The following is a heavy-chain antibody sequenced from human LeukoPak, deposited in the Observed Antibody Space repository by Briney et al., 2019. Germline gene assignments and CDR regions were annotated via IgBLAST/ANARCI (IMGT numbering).Heavy chain of an antibody. J-gene: IGHJ6*02. CDR2: ISAYNGNT. V-gene: IGHV1-18*01. CDR3: ARGAGYCSSTSCYVFSVDYYYYGMDV. CDR1: GYTFTSYG. D-gene: IGHD2-2*01. Sequence: GASVKVSCKASGYTFTSYGISWVRQAPGHGLEWMGWISAYNGNTNYAQKLQGRVTMTTDTSTSTAYMELRSLRSDDTAVYYCARGAGYCSSTSCYVFSVDYYYYGMDVWGQGTTVTVPS.